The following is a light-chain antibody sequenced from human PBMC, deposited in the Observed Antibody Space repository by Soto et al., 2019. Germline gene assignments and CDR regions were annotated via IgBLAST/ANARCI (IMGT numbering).Light chain of an antibody. CDR2: GVS. CDR3: QQYDSSPIT. Sequence: EMMMTQSPATLSVSPGERATLSCRASQSGSDSYLAWYQQKPGQPPRLLIYGVSSRGYGIPDRFSGSGSGTDFTLTISRLEPEDFAVYYCQQYDSSPITFGQGTRLEIK. CDR1: QSGSDSY. V-gene: IGKV3-20*01. J-gene: IGKJ5*01.